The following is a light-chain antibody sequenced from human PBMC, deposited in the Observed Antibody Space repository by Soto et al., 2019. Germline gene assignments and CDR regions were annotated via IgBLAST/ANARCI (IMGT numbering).Light chain of an antibody. CDR2: ANS. CDR1: RSNIGAGYN. Sequence: QSVLTLPPSVSGAPGQRVTISCTGSRSNIGAGYNVHWYQQLPGTAPKVLIYANSNRPSGVPDRFSGSKSGTSASLAITGLQAEDEADYYCQSYDSSLSVVFGGGTKVTVL. CDR3: QSYDSSLSVV. V-gene: IGLV1-40*01. J-gene: IGLJ2*01.